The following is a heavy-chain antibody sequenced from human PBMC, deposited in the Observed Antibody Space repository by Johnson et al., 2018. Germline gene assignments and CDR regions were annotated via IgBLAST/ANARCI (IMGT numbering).Heavy chain of an antibody. Sequence: VQLVQSGGGLVQPGRSLRLSCAASGFTFDDYAMHWVRQAPGKGLEWVSGISWNSGSIGYADSVKGRFTISRDNAKNSLYLQMNSLRAEDTALYYCAKGGSYGYYYYYYMDVWGKGTTVTVSS. CDR2: ISWNSGSI. D-gene: IGHD5-18*01. CDR3: AKGGSYGYYYYYYMDV. V-gene: IGHV3-9*01. J-gene: IGHJ6*03. CDR1: GFTFDDYA.